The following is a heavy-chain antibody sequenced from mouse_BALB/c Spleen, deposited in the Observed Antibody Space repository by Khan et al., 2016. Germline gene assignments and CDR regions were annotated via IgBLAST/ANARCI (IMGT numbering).Heavy chain of an antibody. CDR3: ARGDYDGYYAMDY. V-gene: IGHV1S34*01. Sequence: LVKTGASVKISCKASGYSFTGYYIHWVKQSHGKGLKWIGYISCYNGATNYNQKFRGKATFTVDTSSSTAYMQFNSLTSADSAVYYCARGDYDGYYAMDYWGQGTSVTVSS. CDR1: GYSFTGYY. J-gene: IGHJ4*01. CDR2: ISCYNGAT. D-gene: IGHD2-4*01.